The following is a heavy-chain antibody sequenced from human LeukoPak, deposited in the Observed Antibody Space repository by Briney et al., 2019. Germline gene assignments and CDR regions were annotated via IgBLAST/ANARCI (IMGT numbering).Heavy chain of an antibody. D-gene: IGHD5-18*01. J-gene: IGHJ4*02. CDR1: GGTISSYY. V-gene: IGHV4-59*08. CDR3: ARHKGIQIGSPADY. Sequence: SETLSLTCTVSGGTISSYYWSWIRQPPSKGLDWIGHIYYCWSPNYNPSLKTRVTISVDTSKHQCSRTLSSVTAADTAADYCARHKGIQIGSPADYWGPGTLVTASS. CDR2: IYYCWSP.